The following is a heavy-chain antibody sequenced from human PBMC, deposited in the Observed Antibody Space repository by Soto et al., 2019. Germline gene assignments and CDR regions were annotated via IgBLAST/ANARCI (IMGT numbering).Heavy chain of an antibody. CDR3: TTDPVWWELPFDY. V-gene: IGHV3-15*07. CDR2: IKSKTDGGTT. Sequence: GGSLRLSCAASGFTFSNAWMNWVRQAPGKGLEWVGRIKSKTDGGTTDYAAPVKGRFTISRDDSKNTLYLQMNSLKTEDTAVYYCTTDPVWWELPFDYWGQGTLVTVSS. D-gene: IGHD1-26*01. J-gene: IGHJ4*02. CDR1: GFTFSNAW.